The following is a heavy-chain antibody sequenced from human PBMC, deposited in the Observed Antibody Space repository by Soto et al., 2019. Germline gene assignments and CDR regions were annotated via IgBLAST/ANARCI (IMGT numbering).Heavy chain of an antibody. CDR1: GGSISSGAYY. CDR3: ARGRSGLNAESFDY. J-gene: IGHJ4*02. D-gene: IGHD1-26*01. CDR2: MFYSGNT. Sequence: QVQRQESGPGLVKPSQTLSLTCTDSGGSISSGAYYWSWIRQHPGKGLEWIGYMFYSGNTYYNPSLKSRLSISVDTSKNQFSLKLSSVTAADTAVYYCARGRSGLNAESFDYWGQGTLVTVSS. V-gene: IGHV4-31*03.